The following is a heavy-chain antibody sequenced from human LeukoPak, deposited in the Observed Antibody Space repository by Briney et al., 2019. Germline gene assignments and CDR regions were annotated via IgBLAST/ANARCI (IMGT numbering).Heavy chain of an antibody. CDR1: GYTLTELS. D-gene: IGHD1-26*01. J-gene: IGHJ3*01. CDR2: FDPEDGET. CDR3: ATGELVGATWYAFDV. Sequence: ASVKVSCKVSGYTLTELSMHWVRQAPGKGLEWMGGFDPEDGETIYAQKFQGRVTMTEDTSTDTAYMELSSLRSEDTAVYYCATGELVGATWYAFDVWGQGTMVTVSS. V-gene: IGHV1-24*01.